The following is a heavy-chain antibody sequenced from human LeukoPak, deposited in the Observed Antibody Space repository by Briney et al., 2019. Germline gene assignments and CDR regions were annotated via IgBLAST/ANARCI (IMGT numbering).Heavy chain of an antibody. CDR2: MNPNSGNT. Sequence: ASVKVSCKASGYTFTSYDINWVRQATGQGLEWMGWMNPNSGNTGYAQKFQGRVTMTRNTSISTAYMELSSLRSEDTAVYYCARCSGSYYWPYYYYYYMDVWGKGTTVTISS. CDR1: GYTFTSYD. CDR3: ARCSGSYYWPYYYYYYMDV. J-gene: IGHJ6*03. D-gene: IGHD3-10*02. V-gene: IGHV1-8*01.